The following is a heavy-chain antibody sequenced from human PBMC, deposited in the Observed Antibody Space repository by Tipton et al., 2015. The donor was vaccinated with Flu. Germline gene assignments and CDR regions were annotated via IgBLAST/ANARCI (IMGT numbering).Heavy chain of an antibody. D-gene: IGHD6-19*01. CDR1: GYTFTSYG. Sequence: QLVQSGPEVKKPGASVKVSCKASGYTFTSYGISWVRQAPGQGLEWMGWISAYNGNTNYAQKFQGRVTMTRDTSISTAYMELSRLRSDDTAVYYCARANRAQIAVAPFDYWGQGTLVTVSS. CDR2: ISAYNGNT. J-gene: IGHJ4*02. V-gene: IGHV1-18*04. CDR3: ARANRAQIAVAPFDY.